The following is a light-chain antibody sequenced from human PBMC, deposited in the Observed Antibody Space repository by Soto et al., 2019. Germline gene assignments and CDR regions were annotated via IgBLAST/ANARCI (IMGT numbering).Light chain of an antibody. CDR2: DAS. V-gene: IGKV1-5*01. CDR3: QRYNAFSQT. J-gene: IGKJ1*01. CDR1: QSINSW. Sequence: DIQMTQSPSTLSASVGDRVTITCRASQSINSWVAWFQQKSGKAPKVLIYDASTLESGVPSRFSGSGSGTEFTLTIDSLQPDDVATYYCQRYNAFSQTFGQGTKVEI.